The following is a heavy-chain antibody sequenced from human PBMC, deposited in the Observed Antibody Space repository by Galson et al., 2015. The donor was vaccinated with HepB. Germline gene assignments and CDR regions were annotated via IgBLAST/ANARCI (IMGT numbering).Heavy chain of an antibody. CDR2: FSGTDAGT. V-gene: IGHV3-23*01. CDR3: AKRGSSSLFYDY. Sequence: SLRLSCAASGFTFSNYAMVRVRQAPGKGLEWVSGFSGTDAGTYYADSVKGRFTISRDNSKNTLYLQMSSLTAEDTAVYYCAKRGSSSLFYDYWGQGTLVTVSS. D-gene: IGHD6-6*01. CDR1: GFTFSNYA. J-gene: IGHJ4*02.